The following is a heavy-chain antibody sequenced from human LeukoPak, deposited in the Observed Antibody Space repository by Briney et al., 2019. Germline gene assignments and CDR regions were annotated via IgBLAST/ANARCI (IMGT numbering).Heavy chain of an antibody. J-gene: IGHJ4*02. D-gene: IGHD5-18*01. CDR2: ISWNSGSI. CDR1: GFTFDDYA. Sequence: GGSLRLSCAASGFTFDDYAMHWVRQAPGKGLEWVSGISWNSGSIGYADSVKGRFTISRDNAKNSLYLQMNSLRAEDTALYYCVKDTDLGYSYGLDYWGQGTLVTVSS. CDR3: VKDTDLGYSYGLDY. V-gene: IGHV3-9*01.